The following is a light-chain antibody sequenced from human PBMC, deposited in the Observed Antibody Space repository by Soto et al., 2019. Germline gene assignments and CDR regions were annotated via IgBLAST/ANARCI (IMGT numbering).Light chain of an antibody. J-gene: IGKJ1*01. V-gene: IGKV3-11*01. CDR3: QQRTSWPPWT. CDR1: QSVSLS. Sequence: EIVLTQSPATLSLSPGGRATLSCRTSQSVSLSLAWYQQKPGQAPRLLIYDASKRASGIPTRFSGSGSGTDFTLTISRLEPEVFAVYYCQQRTSWPPWTFGQGTKVEIK. CDR2: DAS.